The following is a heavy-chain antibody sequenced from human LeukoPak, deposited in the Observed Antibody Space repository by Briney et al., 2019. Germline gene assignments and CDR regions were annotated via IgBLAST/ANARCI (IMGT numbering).Heavy chain of an antibody. V-gene: IGHV3-7*01. J-gene: IGHJ4*02. CDR1: AFTFSNYW. CDR2: IKQDGSER. CDR3: ARGVPTGVDYFDY. D-gene: IGHD2-8*02. Sequence: GGSLRLSCAASAFTFSNYWMSWVRQAPGKGLEWVAVIKQDGSERYYVDSVKGRFTISRDNAKNSLYLQMNSLRAEDTAVYHCARGVPTGVDYFDYWGQGTLVTVSS.